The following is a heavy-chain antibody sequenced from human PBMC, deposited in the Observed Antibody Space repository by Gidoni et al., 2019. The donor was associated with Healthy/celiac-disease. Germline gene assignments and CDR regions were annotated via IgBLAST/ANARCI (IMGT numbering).Heavy chain of an antibody. CDR2: IDPSDSYT. CDR1: GYSFTSYW. Sequence: EVQLVQSGAEVKKPGESLRISCKGSGYSFTSYWISWVRQMPGKGLGWMGRIDPSDSYTNYSPSFQGHVTISADKSISTAYLQWSSLKASDTAMYYCASSGGSAIGYYYYYMDVWGKGTTVTVSS. D-gene: IGHD2-21*01. J-gene: IGHJ6*03. CDR3: ASSGGSAIGYYYYYMDV. V-gene: IGHV5-10-1*03.